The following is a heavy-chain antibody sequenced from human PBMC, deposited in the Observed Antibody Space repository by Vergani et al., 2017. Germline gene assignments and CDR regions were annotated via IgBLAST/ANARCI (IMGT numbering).Heavy chain of an antibody. Sequence: QVQLVQSGAEVKKPGASVKVSCKASGYTFTGYYMHWVRQAPGQGLEWMGWINPNSGGTNYAQKFQGRVTMTRDTSISTAYMELSRLRSDDTAVYYCASGRGGRTSIAARPPRDDYYYYMYVWGKGTTVTVSS. CDR1: GYTFTGYY. CDR3: ASGRGGRTSIAARPPRDDYYYYMYV. J-gene: IGHJ6*03. V-gene: IGHV1-2*02. CDR2: INPNSGGT. D-gene: IGHD6-6*01.